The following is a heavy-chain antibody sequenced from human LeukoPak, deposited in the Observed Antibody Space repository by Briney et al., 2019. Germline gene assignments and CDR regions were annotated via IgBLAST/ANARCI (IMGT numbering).Heavy chain of an antibody. V-gene: IGHV4-34*01. Sequence: SETLSLTCAVYGGSFSGYYWGWIRQPPGKGLEWIGEINHSGSTNYNPSLNGRVSISRDTSNNFFSLRLRSVTAADTAVYFCARGRVSSSTWYSTYYYFFYMDFWGKGTTVTVSS. CDR2: INHSGST. D-gene: IGHD4-11*01. CDR3: ARGRVSSSTWYSTYYYFFYMDF. CDR1: GGSFSGYY. J-gene: IGHJ6*03.